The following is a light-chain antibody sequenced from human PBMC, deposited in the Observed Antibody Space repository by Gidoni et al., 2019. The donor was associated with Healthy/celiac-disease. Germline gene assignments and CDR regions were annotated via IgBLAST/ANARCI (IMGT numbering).Light chain of an antibody. CDR2: DAS. CDR3: QQYDNLMCS. V-gene: IGKV1-33*01. J-gene: IGKJ2*04. CDR1: QDISNY. Sequence: DIQITQSPSSLSASVGDRVTITCQASQDISNYLKWYQQKPGQAPQLLIYDASNLETGVPSRFSGSGSGTDFTFTISSLQPEDIATYYCQQYDNLMCSFGQGTKLEIK.